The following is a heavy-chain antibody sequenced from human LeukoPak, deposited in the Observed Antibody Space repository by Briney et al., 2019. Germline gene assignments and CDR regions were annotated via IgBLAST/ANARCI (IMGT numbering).Heavy chain of an antibody. CDR1: GGSISSGGYY. V-gene: IGHV4-31*03. J-gene: IGHJ3*02. CDR3: ARVLGTRGAFDI. CDR2: IYYSGST. D-gene: IGHD1-1*01. Sequence: KPSETLSLTCTVSGGSISSGGYYWSWIRQHPGKGLEWIGYIYYSGSTYYNPSLKSRVTISVDTSKNQFSLKLSSVTAADTAVYYCARVLGTRGAFDIWGQGTMVTVSS.